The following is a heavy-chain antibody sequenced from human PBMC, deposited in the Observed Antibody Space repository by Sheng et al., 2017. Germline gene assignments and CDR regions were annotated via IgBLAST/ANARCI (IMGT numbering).Heavy chain of an antibody. D-gene: IGHD3-9*01. CDR2: ISTSGRST. CDR1: GLTFRSYRSYA. J-gene: IGHJ6*02. Sequence: EVQLLESGGGLVQPGGSLRLSCAASGLTFRSYRSYAMSWVRQAPGKGLEWISSISTSGRSTYYADSVKGRFTVSRDSSKNTVSLQMNSLRGEDTAVYYCARDQKSGRYFDWLERSPYGMDVWDQGP. CDR3: ARDQKSGRYFDWLERSPYGMDV. V-gene: IGHV3-23*01.